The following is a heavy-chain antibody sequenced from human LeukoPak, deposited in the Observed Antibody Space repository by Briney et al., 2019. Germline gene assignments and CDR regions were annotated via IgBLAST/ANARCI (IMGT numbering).Heavy chain of an antibody. CDR3: ARERSDVGHLDV. CDR1: GFTFSNAW. J-gene: IGHJ6*04. V-gene: IGHV3-21*01. Sequence: TAGGSLRLSCAASGFTFSNAWMSWVRQAPGKGLEWVSSISSSSSYIYYADSVKGRFTISRDNAKNSLYLQMNSLRAEDTAVYYCARERSDVGHLDVWGKGTTVTVSS. CDR2: ISSSSSYI. D-gene: IGHD3-16*01.